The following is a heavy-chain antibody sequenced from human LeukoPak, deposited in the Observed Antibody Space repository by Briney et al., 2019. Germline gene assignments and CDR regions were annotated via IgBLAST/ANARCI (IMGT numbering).Heavy chain of an antibody. CDR2: IKSKTDGGTT. J-gene: IGHJ4*02. CDR1: GFTFSNAW. D-gene: IGHD3-3*01. CDR3: ATDWGLYDFWSGYTPRQGLLVY. V-gene: IGHV3-15*01. Sequence: GGSLRLSCAASGFTFSNAWMSWVRQAPGKGLEWVGRIKSKTDGGTTDYAAPVKGRFTISRDDSKNTLYLQMNSLKTEDTAVYYCATDWGLYDFWSGYTPRQGLLVYWGQGTLVTVSS.